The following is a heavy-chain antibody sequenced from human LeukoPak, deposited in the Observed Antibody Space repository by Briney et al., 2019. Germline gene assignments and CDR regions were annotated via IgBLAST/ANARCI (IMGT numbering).Heavy chain of an antibody. CDR1: GFTFSSYW. D-gene: IGHD6-25*01. J-gene: IGHJ4*02. CDR2: INSDGSST. V-gene: IGHV3-74*01. Sequence: PGRSLRLSCAASGFTFSSYWMPWVRQAPGKGLVWVSRINSDGSSTSYADSVKGRFTISRDNAKNTLYLQMNSLRAEDTAVYYCARGAADGYYFDYWGQGTLVTVPS. CDR3: ARGAADGYYFDY.